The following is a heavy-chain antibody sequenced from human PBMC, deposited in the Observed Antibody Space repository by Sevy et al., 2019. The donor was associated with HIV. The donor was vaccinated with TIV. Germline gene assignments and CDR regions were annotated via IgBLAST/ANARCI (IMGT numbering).Heavy chain of an antibody. J-gene: IGHJ4*02. CDR1: GFTFDDYA. CDR2: ITRNSYEAYGGTR. CDR3: SRALATAVTPEYYFDY. Sequence: GGSLRLSCTAPGFTFDDYAMSWFRQAPGKGLEWVAFITRNSYEAYGGTREYAAPVKGRFTISRDDSKSIAYLQMNSLKTEDTAMYYCSRALATAVTPEYYFDYWGQGTLVTVSS. D-gene: IGHD2-15*01. V-gene: IGHV3-49*03.